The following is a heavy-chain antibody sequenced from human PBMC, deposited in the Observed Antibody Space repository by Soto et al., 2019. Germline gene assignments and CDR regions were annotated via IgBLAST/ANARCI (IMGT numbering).Heavy chain of an antibody. Sequence: SGGSLRLSCAASGFTFSSYSMNWVRQAPGKGLEWVSSISSSSSYTYYADSVKGRFTISRDNAKNSLYLQMNSLRAEDTAVYYCARSVTSFLNLYYYYGMDVWGQGTTVTVSS. CDR2: ISSSSSYT. CDR1: GFTFSSYS. D-gene: IGHD3-10*01. J-gene: IGHJ6*02. CDR3: ARSVTSFLNLYYYYGMDV. V-gene: IGHV3-21*01.